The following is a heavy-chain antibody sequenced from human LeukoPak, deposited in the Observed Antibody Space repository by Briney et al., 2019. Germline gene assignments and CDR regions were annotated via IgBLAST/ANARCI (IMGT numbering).Heavy chain of an antibody. V-gene: IGHV3-7*01. J-gene: IGHJ4*02. CDR3: ARVRREGSWGFDY. Sequence: GGSLRLSCAASGFTFSSYWMSWVRQAPGKGLEWVANIKQDGSEKYYVDSVKGRFTISRDNAKNSLYLQMNSLRAEDTAVYYCARVRREGSWGFDYWGQGTLVTVSS. D-gene: IGHD5-24*01. CDR2: IKQDGSEK. CDR1: GFTFSSYW.